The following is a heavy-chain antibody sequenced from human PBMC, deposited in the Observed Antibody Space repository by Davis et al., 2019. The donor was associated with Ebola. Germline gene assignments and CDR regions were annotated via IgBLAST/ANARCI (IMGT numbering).Heavy chain of an antibody. V-gene: IGHV4-4*07. CDR3: ARADGDYVHFDY. Sequence: SETLSLTCTVSSYSINDYYWTWIRQPAGKGLEWIGRIYTSGSTNYNPSLKSRVTMSVDTSKKHFSLRLSSVTAADTAVYYCARADGDYVHFDYWGQGTLVTVSS. CDR1: SYSINDYY. J-gene: IGHJ4*02. CDR2: IYTSGST. D-gene: IGHD4-17*01.